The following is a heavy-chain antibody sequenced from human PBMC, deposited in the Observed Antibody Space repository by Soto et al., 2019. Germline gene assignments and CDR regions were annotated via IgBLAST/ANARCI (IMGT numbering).Heavy chain of an antibody. CDR2: IYSSGTT. CDR3: ARAGSPFHSDSTGYWGFDY. Sequence: GGSLRLSCAASGFTFSDHQMNWVRQAPGRGLEWVSVIYSSGTTYYGDSVKGRFAISRDNSKNTLYLQMNSLRTEDTALYYCARAGSPFHSDSTGYWGFDYWGQGTLVTVSS. D-gene: IGHD3-9*01. CDR1: GFTFSDHQ. V-gene: IGHV3-53*01. J-gene: IGHJ4*02.